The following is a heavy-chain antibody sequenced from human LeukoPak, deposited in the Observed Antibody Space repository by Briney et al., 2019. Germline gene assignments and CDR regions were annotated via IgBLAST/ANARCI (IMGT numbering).Heavy chain of an antibody. Sequence: ASVKVSCKASGYTFTSYDINWVRQATGQGLEWMGWMNPNSGNTGYAQKFQGRVTMTRNTSISTAYMELSSLRSEDTAVYYCARATRGYSYGYYYYYYMDVWGKGTTVTISS. CDR2: MNPNSGNT. J-gene: IGHJ6*03. CDR1: GYTFTSYD. V-gene: IGHV1-8*01. CDR3: ARATRGYSYGYYYYYYMDV. D-gene: IGHD5-18*01.